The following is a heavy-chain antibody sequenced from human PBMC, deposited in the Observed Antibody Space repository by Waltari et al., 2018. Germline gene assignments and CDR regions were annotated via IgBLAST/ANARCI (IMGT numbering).Heavy chain of an antibody. CDR2: IIPIFGTA. J-gene: IGHJ6*02. D-gene: IGHD6-6*01. Sequence: QVQLVQSGAEVKKPGSSVKVSCKASGGTFSSYAISWVRQAPGQGLEWMGGIIPIFGTANYAQKCQGRVTITADESTSTAYMELSSLRSEDTAVYYCARGTPRGIAARPGTFYYYGMDVWGQGTTVTVSS. V-gene: IGHV1-69*01. CDR1: GGTFSSYA. CDR3: ARGTPRGIAARPGTFYYYGMDV.